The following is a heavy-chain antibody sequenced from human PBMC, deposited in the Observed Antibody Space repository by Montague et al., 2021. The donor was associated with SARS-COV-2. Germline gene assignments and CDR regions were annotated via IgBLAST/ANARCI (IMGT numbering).Heavy chain of an antibody. D-gene: IGHD2-15*01. CDR2: TNDSGRT. CDR1: GGSFSGYY. V-gene: IGHV4-34*01. CDR3: ARGYCSGSGCYYYYGMDV. Sequence: SETLSLTCAVYGGSFSGYYWSWIRQPPRRGLEWIGETNDSGRTNXNPSLKGRVTISVDTSKNQFSLRLSSVTAAETAVYYCARGYCSGSGCYYYYGMDVWGQGTTVTVSS. J-gene: IGHJ6*02.